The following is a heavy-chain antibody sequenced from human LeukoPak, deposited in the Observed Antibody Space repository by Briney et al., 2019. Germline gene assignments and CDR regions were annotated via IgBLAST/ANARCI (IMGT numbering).Heavy chain of an antibody. CDR2: IYPADSDT. V-gene: IGHV5-51*01. CDR3: ARRVVTTSFYYGMDV. Sequence: GESLKISCKGSGYSFINYWIAWVRQMPGKGLEWMGIIYPADSDTRYSPSFQGQVTISADKSISTAYLQWSSLKASDTAIYYCARRVVTTSFYYGMDVWGQGTTVTVSS. CDR1: GYSFINYW. D-gene: IGHD2-21*02. J-gene: IGHJ6*02.